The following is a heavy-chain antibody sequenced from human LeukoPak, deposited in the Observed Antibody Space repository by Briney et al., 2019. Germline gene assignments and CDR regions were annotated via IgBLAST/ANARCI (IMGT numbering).Heavy chain of an antibody. CDR3: AKDGRRTFGLSSGYYRGSYYFDY. CDR2: IRYDGSNK. D-gene: IGHD6-19*01. CDR1: GFTFSSYG. Sequence: GGSLRLSCGASGFTFSSYGMHWVRQAPGKGLERVAFIRYDGSNKYYADSVKGRFTISRDNSKNTLYLQMNSLRAEDTAVYYCAKDGRRTFGLSSGYYRGSYYFDYWGQGTLVTVSS. J-gene: IGHJ4*02. V-gene: IGHV3-30*02.